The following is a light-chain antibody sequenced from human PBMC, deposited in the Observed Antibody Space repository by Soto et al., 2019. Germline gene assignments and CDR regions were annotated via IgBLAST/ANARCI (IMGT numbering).Light chain of an antibody. V-gene: IGKV3-20*01. CDR2: GAS. CDR1: QSVSNNY. Sequence: EIVLTQSPGTLSLSPGERATLSCRASQSVSNNYLAWYQQKPGQAPRLLIFGASSRATGVPDRFSGSGSGTDFTRTISRLEPEDFAVYYCQQYGGSPVTFGPGTKVDIK. CDR3: QQYGGSPVT. J-gene: IGKJ3*01.